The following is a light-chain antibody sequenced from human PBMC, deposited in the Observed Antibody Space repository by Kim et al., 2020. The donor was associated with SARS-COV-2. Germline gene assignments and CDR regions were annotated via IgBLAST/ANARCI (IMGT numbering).Light chain of an antibody. CDR3: ATWDDSLTGFV. CDR2: DSN. CDR1: SSNIGINV. Sequence: QSVLTQPPSASGTPGQRVTISCSGSSSNIGINVVNWYQQLPGTAPKLLIYDSNQRPSGVPDRFSGSKSGTSASLAISGLQSEDEADYFCATWDDSLTGFVLGTGTKAPS. J-gene: IGLJ1*01. V-gene: IGLV1-44*01.